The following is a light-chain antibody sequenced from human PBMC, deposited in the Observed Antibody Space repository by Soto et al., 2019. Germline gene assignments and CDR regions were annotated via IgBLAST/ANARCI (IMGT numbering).Light chain of an antibody. Sequence: DIQMTQSPSSLSASVGDRVTITCRASQSISSYLNWYQQKPGKAPKLLIYAASSLQSGVPSRFSGSRSGTDFTLAISRRQPEDLATDYCQRSCSTPFTFGAGTKVVI. CDR3: QRSCSTPFT. CDR2: AAS. J-gene: IGKJ3*01. V-gene: IGKV1-39*01. CDR1: QSISSY.